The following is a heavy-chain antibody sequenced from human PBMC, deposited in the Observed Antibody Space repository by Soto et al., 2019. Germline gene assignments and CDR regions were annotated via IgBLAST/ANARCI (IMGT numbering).Heavy chain of an antibody. CDR1: GFTFSSYA. Sequence: QVQLVESGGGVVQPGRSLRLSCAASGFTFSSYAMHWVRQAPGKGLEWVAVISYDGSNKYYADSVKGRFTISRDNSKNTVYLQMNSLRAEDTAVYYCARAQTVTTIDYWGQGTLVTVSS. CDR3: ARAQTVTTIDY. CDR2: ISYDGSNK. V-gene: IGHV3-30-3*01. J-gene: IGHJ4*02. D-gene: IGHD4-17*01.